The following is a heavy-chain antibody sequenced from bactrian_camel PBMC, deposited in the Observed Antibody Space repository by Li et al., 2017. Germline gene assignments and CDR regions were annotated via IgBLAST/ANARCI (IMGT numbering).Heavy chain of an antibody. Sequence: HVQLVESGGDSVQAGGSLRLSCATSTYAASSPCLGWFRQTPGKEREGIASIYTVDGSTYYADSVKGRFTISQDNAKNSLYLQMDNLKPEDTAVYYCAAGGVIDGGPKCFQGGIWGRGTQVTVS. D-gene: IGHD5*01. CDR3: AAGGVIDGGPKCFQGGI. J-gene: IGHJ4*01. V-gene: IGHV3S1*01. CDR2: IYTVDGST. CDR1: TYAASSPC.